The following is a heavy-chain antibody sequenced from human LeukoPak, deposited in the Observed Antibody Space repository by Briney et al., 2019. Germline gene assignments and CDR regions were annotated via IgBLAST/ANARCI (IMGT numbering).Heavy chain of an antibody. V-gene: IGHV3-48*04. D-gene: IGHD3-3*01. Sequence: QPGGSLRLSCAASGFTFSDYSMNWVRQAPGKGLKWVSYISSSSSLIFCAGSVKGRFTISRDNAKNSLYLQMNSLRAEDTAVYYCARDGRDFWSGYYLAPPYYYYYMDVWGKGTTVTVSS. CDR2: ISSSSSLI. J-gene: IGHJ6*03. CDR3: ARDGRDFWSGYYLAPPYYYYYMDV. CDR1: GFTFSDYS.